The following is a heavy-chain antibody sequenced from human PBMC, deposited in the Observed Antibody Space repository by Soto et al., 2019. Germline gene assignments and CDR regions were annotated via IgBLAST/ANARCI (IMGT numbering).Heavy chain of an antibody. CDR3: ARYCCGGACCSSYYYGMDV. CDR1: GYTFTSYD. V-gene: IGHV1-8*01. Sequence: ASVKVSCKASGYTFTSYDINWVRQVTGQWLEWMGWMNPNSGNTGYAQKVQGRVTMTRDTSISTAYMELSSLRSEDTAVYYCARYCCGGACCSSYYYGMDVWDQEATVTVSS. J-gene: IGHJ6*02. CDR2: MNPNSGNT. D-gene: IGHD2-15*01.